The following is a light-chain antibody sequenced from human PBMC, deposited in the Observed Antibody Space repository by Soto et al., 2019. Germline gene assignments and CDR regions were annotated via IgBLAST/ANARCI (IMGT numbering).Light chain of an antibody. CDR3: AAWDDSLNSLV. CDR1: SSNIGSNT. Sequence: SVLTQPPSSSGTPGQRVTISGSGSSSNIGSNTVNWYQQLPATAPKLLIYTNNQRHSGVPDRFAGSKSGTSASLAISGLQSEDEADYYCAAWDDSLNSLVFGTGTKLTVL. J-gene: IGLJ1*01. CDR2: TNN. V-gene: IGLV1-44*01.